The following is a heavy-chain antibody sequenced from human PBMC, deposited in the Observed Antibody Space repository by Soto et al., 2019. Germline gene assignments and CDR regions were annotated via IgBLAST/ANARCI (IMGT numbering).Heavy chain of an antibody. CDR3: AKDGGPVYCNSPGCSAKHFDY. CDR2: INVGNGNT. CDR1: GYPLSTYA. J-gene: IGHJ4*02. V-gene: IGHV1-3*01. Sequence: GASVKVSCKTSGYPLSTYALHWVRQAPGQRLEWMGWINVGNGNTKYSQRFQGRVTISRDNSKNTLYLQTSSLRHEDTAVYYCAKDGGPVYCNSPGCSAKHFDYWGQGTLVTVSS. D-gene: IGHD2-2*01.